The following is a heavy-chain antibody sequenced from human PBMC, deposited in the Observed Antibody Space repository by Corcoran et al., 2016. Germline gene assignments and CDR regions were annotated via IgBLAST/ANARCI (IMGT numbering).Heavy chain of an antibody. CDR3: ARGFSSGYSGGAFDI. Sequence: QLQLQESGPGLVKPSETLSLTCTVSDGSIISSSYYWGWIRQPPGKGLEWIGSIYYSGSTYYNPSLKSRVTISVDTSKNQFSLKLSSVTAADTAVYYCARGFSSGYSGGAFDIWGQGTMVTVSS. CDR1: DGSIISSSYY. D-gene: IGHD3-22*01. J-gene: IGHJ3*02. CDR2: IYYSGST. V-gene: IGHV4-39*07.